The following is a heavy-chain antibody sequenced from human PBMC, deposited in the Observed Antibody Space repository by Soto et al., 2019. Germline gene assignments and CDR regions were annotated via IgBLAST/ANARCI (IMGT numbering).Heavy chain of an antibody. CDR3: GGLSEGGVAFDC. J-gene: IGHJ3*01. D-gene: IGHD1-26*01. CDR1: RYTFSRFP. CDR2: INAGTGQT. Sequence: QVQLVQSGAEVKKPGASLKVSCKASRYTFSRFPMHWVRQAPGQRLEWMGWINAGTGQTKYSEKIQGRVTITRDTAASTVYPELGGLSAEDTCVCYCGGLSEGGVAFDCWGQGKMVIVSS. V-gene: IGHV1-3*01.